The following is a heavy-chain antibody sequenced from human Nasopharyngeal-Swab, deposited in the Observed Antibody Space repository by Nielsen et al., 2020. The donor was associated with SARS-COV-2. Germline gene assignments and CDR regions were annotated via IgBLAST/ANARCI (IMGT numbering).Heavy chain of an antibody. CDR1: GFTFSSYW. V-gene: IGHV3-74*01. Sequence: GGSLRPSCAASGFTFSSYWIHWVRRAPGKGLVWVARIKSDGSSTNYADSVKGGFTISRDNAKNTLYLQMNSLRAEDTAVYYCARAYYFDSWGQGTLVTVSS. J-gene: IGHJ4*02. CDR3: ARAYYFDS. CDR2: IKSDGSST.